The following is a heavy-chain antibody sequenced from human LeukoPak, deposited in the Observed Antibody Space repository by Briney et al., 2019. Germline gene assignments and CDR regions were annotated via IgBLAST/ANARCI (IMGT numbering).Heavy chain of an antibody. CDR3: VRGTGY. J-gene: IGHJ4*02. Sequence: GGSLRLSCPVSGFTFSTYVMHWVRQAPGKGLEYVSAISSNGDNTYYADSAKGRFTISRDNSKNTLYLQMSSLRADDTAVYYCVRGTGYWGQGTLVTVSS. CDR1: GFTFSTYV. V-gene: IGHV3-64D*06. CDR2: ISSNGDNT.